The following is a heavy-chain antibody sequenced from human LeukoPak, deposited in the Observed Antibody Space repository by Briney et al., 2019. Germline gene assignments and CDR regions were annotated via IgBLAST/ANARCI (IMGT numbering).Heavy chain of an antibody. V-gene: IGHV3-23*01. J-gene: IGHJ3*02. D-gene: IGHD1-1*01. CDR1: GFTFNGYA. CDR3: AKDRQLERRAFDI. CDR2: IGGSGGST. Sequence: GGSLRLSCAASGFTFNGYAVNWVRQAPGKGLEWVSTIGGSGGSTYYADSVKGRFTISRDNSKNTQYLQMNSLRAEDTAVYYCAKDRQLERRAFDIWGQGTMVTVSS.